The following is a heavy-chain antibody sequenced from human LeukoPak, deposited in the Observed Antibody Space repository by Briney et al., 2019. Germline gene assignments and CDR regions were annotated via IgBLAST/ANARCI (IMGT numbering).Heavy chain of an antibody. D-gene: IGHD3-3*01. CDR1: GGSISSGGYS. CDR2: IYHSGST. Sequence: SQTLSLTCAVSGGSISSGGYSWSWNRQPPGKGLEWIGYIYHSGSTYYNPYLKSRVTISVDRSKNQFSLKLSSVTAADTAVYYCARAAITIFGVAQNWFDPWGQGTLVTVSS. V-gene: IGHV4-30-2*01. J-gene: IGHJ5*02. CDR3: ARAAITIFGVAQNWFDP.